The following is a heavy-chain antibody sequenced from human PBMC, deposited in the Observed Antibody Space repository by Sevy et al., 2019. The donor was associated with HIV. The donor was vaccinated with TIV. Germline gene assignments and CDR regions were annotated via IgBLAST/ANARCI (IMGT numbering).Heavy chain of an antibody. CDR3: ARDQVVGATPGGAFDI. Sequence: GGSLRLSCAASGFTFSSYAMHWVRQAPGKGLEWVAVISYDGSNKYYADSVKGRFTTSRDNSKNTLYLQMNSLRAEDTAVYYCARDQVVGATPGGAFDIWGQGTMVTVSS. CDR2: ISYDGSNK. J-gene: IGHJ3*02. CDR1: GFTFSSYA. V-gene: IGHV3-30-3*01. D-gene: IGHD1-26*01.